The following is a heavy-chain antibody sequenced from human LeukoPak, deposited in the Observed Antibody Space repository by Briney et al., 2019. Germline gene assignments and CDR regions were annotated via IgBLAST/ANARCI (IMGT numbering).Heavy chain of an antibody. V-gene: IGHV4-59*01. CDR3: ARGDGDYVNWYFDL. Sequence: AETLSLTCTVSGGSISSYYWSWIRQPPGKGLEWIGYIYYSGSNNYNPSLKSRVTISVDTSKNQFSLKLSSVTAADTAVYYCARGDGDYVNWYFDLWGRGTLVTVSS. CDR2: IYYSGSN. CDR1: GGSISSYY. D-gene: IGHD4-17*01. J-gene: IGHJ2*01.